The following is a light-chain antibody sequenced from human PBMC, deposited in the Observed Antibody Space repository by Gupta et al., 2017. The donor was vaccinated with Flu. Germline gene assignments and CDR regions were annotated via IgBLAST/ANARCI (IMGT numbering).Light chain of an antibody. CDR1: NIRTKS. V-gene: IGLV3-21*02. CDR2: DES. J-gene: IGLJ2*01. CDR3: QVWDTTSDHVV. Sequence: ALTAPPPVSLAPGQTARITCEGNNIRTKSVHWQQQKPGQAPLLVGYDESDRPSGIPERFSGSNSGNTATLNIARVEAGDEAADHGQVWDTTSDHVVFGGGTQLTVL.